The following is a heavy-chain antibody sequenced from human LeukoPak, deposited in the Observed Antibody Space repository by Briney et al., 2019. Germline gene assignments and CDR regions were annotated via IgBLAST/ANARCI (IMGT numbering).Heavy chain of an antibody. CDR2: ISSSSSYI. Sequence: TPGGSLRLSCAASGFTFSSYSMNWVRQAPGKGLEWVSSISSSSSYIYYADSVKGRFTISRDNAKNSLYLQMNSLRAEDTAVYYCARDQVAVAGSRDNAFDIWGQGTMVTVSS. CDR1: GFTFSSYS. CDR3: ARDQVAVAGSRDNAFDI. J-gene: IGHJ3*02. D-gene: IGHD6-19*01. V-gene: IGHV3-21*01.